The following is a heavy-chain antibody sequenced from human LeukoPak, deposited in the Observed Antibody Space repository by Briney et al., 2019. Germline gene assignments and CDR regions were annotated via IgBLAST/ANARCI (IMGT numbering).Heavy chain of an antibody. CDR1: GFTFSSYS. CDR2: ISSSSSYI. V-gene: IGHV3-21*04. Sequence: GGSLRLSCAASGFTFSSYSMNWVRQAPGKGLEWVSSISSSSSYIYYADSVKGRFTISRDNSQNNLYLQMNSLRAEDTAVYYCARGLNDYGDYGGSLYWGQGTLVTVSS. D-gene: IGHD4-17*01. CDR3: ARGLNDYGDYGGSLY. J-gene: IGHJ4*02.